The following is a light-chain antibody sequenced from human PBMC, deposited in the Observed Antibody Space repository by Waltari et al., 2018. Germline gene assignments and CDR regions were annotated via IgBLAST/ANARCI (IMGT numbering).Light chain of an antibody. V-gene: IGKV3-15*01. J-gene: IGKJ1*01. Sequence: EIVVTQSPATLSLSPGERATLSCRASGNVETNIAWYQQKPGQPPRLLISGASTRATDIPPRFSGSGSGTEFTLSISSLQSEDFAVYYCHQYKNWPPWTFGQGTKVEIK. CDR3: HQYKNWPPWT. CDR2: GAS. CDR1: GNVETN.